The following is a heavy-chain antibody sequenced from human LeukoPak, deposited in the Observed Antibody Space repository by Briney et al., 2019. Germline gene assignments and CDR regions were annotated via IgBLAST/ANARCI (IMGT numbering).Heavy chain of an antibody. J-gene: IGHJ4*02. CDR2: TYYRSKLYN. D-gene: IGHD6-13*01. CDR3: ARDRAAAGTVGFDY. V-gene: IGHV6-1*01. CDR1: GDSVSSNSAA. Sequence: SQTLSLTCAISGDSVSSNSAAWNWIRQSPSRGLEWLGRTYYRSKLYNDYAVCVKSLITINPDTSKNQFSLQLNSVTPEDTAVYYCARDRAAAGTVGFDYWGQGTLVTVSS.